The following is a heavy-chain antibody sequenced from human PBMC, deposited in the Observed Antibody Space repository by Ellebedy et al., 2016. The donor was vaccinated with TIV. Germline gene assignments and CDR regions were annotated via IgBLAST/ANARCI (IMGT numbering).Heavy chain of an antibody. CDR2: IYYSGST. CDR1: GGSISSGGYY. CDR3: ARLRSGYSILDY. D-gene: IGHD3-22*01. J-gene: IGHJ4*02. V-gene: IGHV4-31*11. Sequence: MPSETLSLTCAVSGGSISSGGYYWSWIRQHPGKGLEWIGYIYYSGSTYYNPSLKSRVTISVDTSKNQFSLKLSSVTAADTAVYYCARLRSGYSILDYWGQGTLVTVSS.